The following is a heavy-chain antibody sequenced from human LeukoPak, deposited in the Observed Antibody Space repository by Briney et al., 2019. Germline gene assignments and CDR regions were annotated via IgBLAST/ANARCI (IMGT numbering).Heavy chain of an antibody. CDR3: ARVAYCSGGSCYLMDV. D-gene: IGHD2-15*01. Sequence: SETLSLTCTVSGGSISSGGYYWSWIRQHPGKGLEWIGYIYYSGSTYYNPSLKSRVTMSVDTSKNQFSLKLSSVTAADTAVYYCARVAYCSGGSCYLMDVWGKGTTVTVSS. CDR1: GGSISSGGYY. J-gene: IGHJ6*03. V-gene: IGHV4-31*03. CDR2: IYYSGST.